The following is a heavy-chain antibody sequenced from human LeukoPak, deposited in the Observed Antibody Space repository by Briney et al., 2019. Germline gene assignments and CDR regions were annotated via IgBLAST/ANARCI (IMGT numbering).Heavy chain of an antibody. CDR1: GFTFSSYW. J-gene: IGHJ3*02. CDR2: IKQDGSEK. Sequence: GGSLRLSCAASGFTFSSYWMSWVRQAPGKGLEWVANIKQDGSEKYYVDSVKGRFTISRDNAKNSLYLQMNSLRAEDTAVYYCARAYCSGGSCYFPDAFGIWGQGTMVTVSS. CDR3: ARAYCSGGSCYFPDAFGI. D-gene: IGHD2-15*01. V-gene: IGHV3-7*03.